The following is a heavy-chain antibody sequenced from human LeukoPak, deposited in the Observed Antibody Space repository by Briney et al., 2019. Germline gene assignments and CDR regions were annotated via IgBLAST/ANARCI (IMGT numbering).Heavy chain of an antibody. CDR3: AKDFVAVTAIGMYHSDY. D-gene: IGHD2-21*02. CDR1: GFTFSSYA. CDR2: ISGSGGSL. Sequence: PGGSLRLSCAASGFTFSSYAMNWVRQTPGKGLEWVSSISGSGGSLYYADSVKGRFTISRDNSKNTFYLQMNSLRAEDTAIYYCAKDFVAVTAIGMYHSDYWGQGTLVTVSA. V-gene: IGHV3-23*01. J-gene: IGHJ4*02.